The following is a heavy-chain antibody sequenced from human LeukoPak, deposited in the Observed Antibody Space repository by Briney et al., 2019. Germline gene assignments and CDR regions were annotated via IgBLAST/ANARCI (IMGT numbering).Heavy chain of an antibody. CDR1: GFTFSSYW. D-gene: IGHD3-10*01. CDR2: IKQGGSEK. CDR3: ARDRGGDYGSGSYYPPYYFDY. Sequence: PGGSLRLSCAASGFTFSSYWMSWVRQAPGKGLEWVANIKQGGSEKYYVDSVKGRFTISRDNAKNSLYLQMNSLRAEDTAVYYCARDRGGDYGSGSYYPPYYFDYWGQGTLVTVSS. J-gene: IGHJ4*02. V-gene: IGHV3-7*01.